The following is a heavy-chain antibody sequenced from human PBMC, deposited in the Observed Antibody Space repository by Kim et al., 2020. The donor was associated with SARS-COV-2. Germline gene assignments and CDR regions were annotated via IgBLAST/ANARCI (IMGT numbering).Heavy chain of an antibody. V-gene: IGHV4-30-4*01. Sequence: SETLSLTCTVSGGSISSGDYYWSWIRQPPGKGLEWIGYIYYSGSTYYNPSLKSRVTILVDTSKKKFSLKLSSVTAADTAVYYCARTGGGYTYGYGFDPWGQGTLVTVSS. J-gene: IGHJ5*02. CDR2: IYYSGST. CDR1: GGSISSGDYY. D-gene: IGHD5-18*01. CDR3: ARTGGGYTYGYGFDP.